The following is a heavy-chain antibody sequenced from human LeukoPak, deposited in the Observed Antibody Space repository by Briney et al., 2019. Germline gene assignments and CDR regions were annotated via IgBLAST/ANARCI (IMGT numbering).Heavy chain of an antibody. V-gene: IGHV3-30*04. D-gene: IGHD3-22*01. J-gene: IGHJ4*02. CDR3: ARDPRGPTGYDHSGRDSFDY. CDR2: IFYDGSNK. Sequence: GGSLRLSCAASGFTFTNYALHWVRQAPGKGLEWVAVIFYDGSNKYYADSVKGRFTISRDNSKDTLYLQMNSPRPEDTAVYYCARDPRGPTGYDHSGRDSFDYWGQGTLVTVSS. CDR1: GFTFTNYA.